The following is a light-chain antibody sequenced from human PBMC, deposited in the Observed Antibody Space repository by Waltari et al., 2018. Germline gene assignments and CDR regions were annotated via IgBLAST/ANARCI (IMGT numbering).Light chain of an antibody. V-gene: IGLV2-14*01. J-gene: IGLJ3*02. CDR3: SSYTTSSTGV. CDR1: SSDIGAYNY. CDR2: EVN. Sequence: QSALTQPASVSGSPGQSITISCAGTSSDIGAYNYVSWFQQSPGKAPKRIIYEVNNRPSGVSVRFSGSKSGNPASLTISGLQAEDEAAYYCSSYTTSSTGVFGGGTRLTVL.